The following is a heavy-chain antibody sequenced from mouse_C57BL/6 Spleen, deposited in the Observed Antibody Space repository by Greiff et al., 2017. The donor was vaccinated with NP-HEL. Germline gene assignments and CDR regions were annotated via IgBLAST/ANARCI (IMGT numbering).Heavy chain of an antibody. CDR1: GYTFTSYW. CDR2: IYPGSGST. J-gene: IGHJ4*01. D-gene: IGHD1-1*01. Sequence: QVQLQQPGAELVKPGASVKMSCTASGYTFTSYWITWVKQRPGQGLEWLGDIYPGSGSTNYNEKFKSKATLTVDTSSSTAYMQLSSLTSEDSAVYYCASYYYGSHYYAMDYWGQGTSVTVSS. V-gene: IGHV1-55*01. CDR3: ASYYYGSHYYAMDY.